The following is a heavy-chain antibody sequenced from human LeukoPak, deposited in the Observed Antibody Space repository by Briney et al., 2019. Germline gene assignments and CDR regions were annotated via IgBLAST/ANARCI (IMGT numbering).Heavy chain of an antibody. CDR2: INAGNGNT. V-gene: IGHV1-3*01. J-gene: IGHJ4*02. CDR1: GYTFTSYG. Sequence: ASVKVSCKASGYTFTSYGISWVRQAPGQGLEWMGWINAGNGNTKYSQKFQGRVTITRDTSASTAYMELSSLRSEDTAVYYCARDRHTAMVTNFDYWGQGTLVTVSS. CDR3: ARDRHTAMVTNFDY. D-gene: IGHD5-18*01.